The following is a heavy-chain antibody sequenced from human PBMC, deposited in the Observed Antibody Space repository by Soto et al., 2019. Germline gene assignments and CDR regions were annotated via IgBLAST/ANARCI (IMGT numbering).Heavy chain of an antibody. V-gene: IGHV1-3*01. CDR1: GYTFTSYA. J-gene: IGHJ5*02. D-gene: IGHD1-26*01. Sequence: QVQLVQSGAEVKKPGASVKVSCKASGYTFTSYAMHWVRQAPGQRLEWMGWINAGNGNTKYSQKFQGRVTITRDTSASTAYMELSSPRSEDTAVYYCARNPRGGGATLSVYNWFDPWGQGTLVTVSS. CDR3: ARNPRGGGATLSVYNWFDP. CDR2: INAGNGNT.